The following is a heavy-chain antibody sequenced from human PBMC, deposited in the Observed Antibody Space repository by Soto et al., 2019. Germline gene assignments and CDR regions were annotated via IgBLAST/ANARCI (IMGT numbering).Heavy chain of an antibody. Sequence: ETLSLTCTVSGGSISSYYWSWIRQPPGKGLEWIGYIYYSGSTNYNPSLKSRVTMSVDTSKNQFSLKLSSVTAADTAVYYCARDRLANWFDPWGQGTLVTVSS. D-gene: IGHD3-9*01. J-gene: IGHJ5*02. CDR1: GGSISSYY. CDR2: IYYSGST. CDR3: ARDRLANWFDP. V-gene: IGHV4-59*01.